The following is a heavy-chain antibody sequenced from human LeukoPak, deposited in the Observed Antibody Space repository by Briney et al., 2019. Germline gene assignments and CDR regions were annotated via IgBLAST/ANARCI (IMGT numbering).Heavy chain of an antibody. CDR2: IYYSGST. D-gene: IGHD4-4*01. V-gene: IGHV4-39*07. CDR1: GGSISSSSYY. CDR3: ARYSNGLWYFQH. J-gene: IGHJ1*01. Sequence: PSETLSLTCTVSGGSISSSSYYWGWIRQPPGKGLEWIGSIYYSGSTYYNPSLKSRVTISVDTSKNQFSLKLSSVTAADTAVYYCARYSNGLWYFQHWGQGTLVTVSS.